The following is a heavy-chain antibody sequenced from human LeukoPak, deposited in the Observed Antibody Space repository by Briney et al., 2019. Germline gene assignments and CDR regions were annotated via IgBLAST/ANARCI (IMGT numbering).Heavy chain of an antibody. J-gene: IGHJ4*02. D-gene: IGHD2-15*01. V-gene: IGHV3-74*01. CDR2: ISTDGYTT. CDR1: GLAFSAYK. CDR3: VVGGSPGY. Sequence: GGSLRLSCAASGLAFSAYKMHWVRQAPRKGLVWVSRISTDGYTTDYADFVQGRFTAFRDNTKNTWSLEMNSLRAEDTAVYYCVVGGSPGYWGQGALVTVSS.